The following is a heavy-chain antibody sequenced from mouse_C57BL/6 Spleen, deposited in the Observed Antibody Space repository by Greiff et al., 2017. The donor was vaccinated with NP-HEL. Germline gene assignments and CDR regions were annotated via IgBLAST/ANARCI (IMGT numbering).Heavy chain of an antibody. CDR3: ARDGYSNFFYAMDY. V-gene: IGHV5-4*01. J-gene: IGHJ4*01. Sequence: DVQLVESGGGLVKPGGSLKLSCAASGFTFSSYAMSWVRQTPEKRLEWVATISDGASYTYYPDNVKGRFTISRDNAKNNLYLQMSHLKSEDTAMYYCARDGYSNFFYAMDYWGQGTSVTVSS. CDR1: GFTFSSYA. D-gene: IGHD2-5*01. CDR2: ISDGASYT.